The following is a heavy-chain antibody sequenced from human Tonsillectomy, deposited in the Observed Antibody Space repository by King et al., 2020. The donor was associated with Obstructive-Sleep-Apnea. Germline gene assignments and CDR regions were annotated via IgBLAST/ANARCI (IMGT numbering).Heavy chain of an antibody. CDR1: GGSISSGGYY. V-gene: IGHV4-31*03. D-gene: IGHD2-2*01. CDR3: AQDNGPNCSSTSCYSAPYYYFGMDV. Sequence: QLQESGPGLVKPSQTLSLTCTVSGGSISSGGYYWSWIRQHPGRGLEWIGYIYYNGTTYHNPSLKGRVTMSVDTSKNQFSLKVRSLTAADTDVYYCAQDNGPNCSSTSCYSAPYYYFGMDVWGQGTTVTVSS. J-gene: IGHJ6*02. CDR2: IYYNGTT.